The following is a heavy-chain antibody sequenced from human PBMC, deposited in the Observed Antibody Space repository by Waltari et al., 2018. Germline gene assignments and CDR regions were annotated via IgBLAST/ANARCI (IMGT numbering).Heavy chain of an antibody. J-gene: IGHJ4*02. V-gene: IGHV4-38-2*01. CDR1: RYSISSRYY. D-gene: IGHD5-12*01. CDR2: IYHSGST. CDR3: ASSYSGYDWWSADY. Sequence: QAQLQESGPGLVKPSETLSLTCAVFRYSISSRYYWGWIRQPPGKGLEWIGRIYHSGSTYYNPSLKSRVTISVDTSKNQFALKLSSVTAADTAVYYCASSYSGYDWWSADYWGQGTLVTVS.